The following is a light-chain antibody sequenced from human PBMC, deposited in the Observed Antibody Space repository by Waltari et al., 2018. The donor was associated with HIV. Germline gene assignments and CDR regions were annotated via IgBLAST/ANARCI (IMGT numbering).Light chain of an antibody. J-gene: IGLJ2*01. CDR2: EVS. V-gene: IGLV2-8*01. CDR3: TSYGGSNNVL. Sequence: QSALTQPPSASGSPGQSVTISCTGTRSDVGAYKYVSWYQQHPGKAPKLVICEVSKRPSGVPDRFSGSKSGNTASLTVSGLQAEDEADYYCTSYGGSNNVLFGGGTKLTVL. CDR1: RSDVGAYKY.